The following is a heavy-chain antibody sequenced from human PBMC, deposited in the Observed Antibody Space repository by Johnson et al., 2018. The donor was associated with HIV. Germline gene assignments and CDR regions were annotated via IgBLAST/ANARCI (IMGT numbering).Heavy chain of an antibody. D-gene: IGHD1-26*01. J-gene: IGHJ3*02. CDR2: ISYDGSNK. CDR3: AKDWGWELDGGAFDI. V-gene: IGHV3-30*04. CDR1: GFTFSSYA. Sequence: QVQLVESGGGVVQPGGSLRLSCAASGFTFSSYAMHWVRQAPGKGLEWVAVISYDGSNKYYADSVKGRFTISRDNSKNTLYRQMNSLRAEDTAGYYCAKDWGWELDGGAFDIWGQGTMVTVSS.